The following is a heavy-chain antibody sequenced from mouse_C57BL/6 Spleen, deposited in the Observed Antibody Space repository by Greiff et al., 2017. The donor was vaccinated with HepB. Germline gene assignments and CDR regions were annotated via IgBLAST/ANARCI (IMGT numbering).Heavy chain of an antibody. D-gene: IGHD2-10*01. CDR1: GYTFTSYW. J-gene: IGHJ3*01. CDR2: INPSNGGT. Sequence: QVQLQQPGTELVKPGASVKLSCKASGYTFTSYWMHWVKQRPGQGLEWIGNINPSNGGTNYNEKFKSKATLTVDKTSSTAYMQLSSLTSADSAVYYCAGEGALLLGVSFAYWGQGTLVTVSA. CDR3: AGEGALLLGVSFAY. V-gene: IGHV1-53*01.